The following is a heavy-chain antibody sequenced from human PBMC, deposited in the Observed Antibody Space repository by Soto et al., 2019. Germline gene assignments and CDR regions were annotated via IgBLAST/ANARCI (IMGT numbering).Heavy chain of an antibody. CDR1: GGSMSKFY. J-gene: IGHJ5*02. D-gene: IGHD4-17*01. V-gene: IGHV4-4*07. CDR3: VRDGSKTLRDCFDP. CDR2: VYATGTS. Sequence: SETLSLTCSVSGGSMSKFYWSWIRKSAGKGLEWMGRVYATGTSDYNPSLRSRIAMSVDISKKTFSLRLRSVTAADTGVYYCVRDGSKTLRDCFDPWGQGILVTVSS.